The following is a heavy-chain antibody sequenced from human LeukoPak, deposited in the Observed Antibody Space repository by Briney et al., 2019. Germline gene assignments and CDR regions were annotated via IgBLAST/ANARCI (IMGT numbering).Heavy chain of an antibody. J-gene: IGHJ6*03. CDR2: INPNTGGT. V-gene: IGHV1-2*02. CDR3: ARTLNYYEAYMNV. CDR1: GYTFTGYY. D-gene: IGHD3-22*01. Sequence: GASVKVSCKASGYTFTGYYMHWVRQAPGQGLEWMGWINPNTGGTNYTQKFQGRVTMTRDTSISTAYMELTRLRSDDTAVYYCARTLNYYEAYMNVWGKGTTVTVSS.